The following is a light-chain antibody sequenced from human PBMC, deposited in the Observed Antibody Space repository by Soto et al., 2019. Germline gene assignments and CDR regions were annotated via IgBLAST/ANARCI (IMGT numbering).Light chain of an antibody. CDR3: QSYDSSLSGVV. V-gene: IGLV1-40*01. Sequence: QSVLTQPPSVSGAPGQRVTISCTGSSSNIGAGYDVHWYQQLPGTAPKLLIYGNTNRPSGVPDRFSGSKSVTSASLAITGLQAEDEADYYCQSYDSSLSGVVLGGGTKLTVL. CDR1: SSNIGAGYD. CDR2: GNT. J-gene: IGLJ2*01.